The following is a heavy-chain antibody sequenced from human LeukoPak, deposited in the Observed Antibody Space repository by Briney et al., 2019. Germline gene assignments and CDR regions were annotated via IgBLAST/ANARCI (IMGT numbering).Heavy chain of an antibody. CDR3: ARAGVWHGFDY. V-gene: IGHV3-7*01. Sequence: GGSLRLSCAASGITFSSYWMSWVRRAPGKGLEWVASIKQDGSEKSYVDSVKGRFTISRENAKNSLYLQMNSLRAEDTAVYYCARAGVWHGFDYWGQGTLVTVSS. J-gene: IGHJ4*02. D-gene: IGHD3-16*01. CDR1: GITFSSYW. CDR2: IKQDGSEK.